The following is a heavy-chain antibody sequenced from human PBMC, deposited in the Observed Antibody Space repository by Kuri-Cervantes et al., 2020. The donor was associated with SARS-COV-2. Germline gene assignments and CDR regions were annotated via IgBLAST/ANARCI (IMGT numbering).Heavy chain of an antibody. V-gene: IGHV3-48*03. J-gene: IGHJ4*02. CDR3: AREYTVTTCDY. CDR2: ISSSGSTI. D-gene: IGHD4-17*01. CDR1: GFTFSSYE. Sequence: GESLKISCAASGFTFSSYEMNWVRQAPRKGLEWVSYISSSGSTIYYADSVKGRFTISRDNAKNSLYLQMNSLRAEDTAVYYCAREYTVTTCDYWGQGTLVTVSS.